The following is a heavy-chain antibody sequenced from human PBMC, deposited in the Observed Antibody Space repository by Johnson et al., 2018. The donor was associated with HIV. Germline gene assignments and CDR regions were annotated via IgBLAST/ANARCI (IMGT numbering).Heavy chain of an antibody. J-gene: IGHJ3*02. V-gene: IGHV3-74*01. CDR2: INSDGSST. CDR1: GFTFSSYW. CDR3: AKDGGSYGGAFDI. D-gene: IGHD1-26*01. Sequence: VQLVESGGGLVQPGGSLRLSCAASGFTFSSYWMHWVRQAPGKGLVWVSRINSDGSSTSYADSVKGRFTISRDNAKNTLYLQMNSLRAEDTAVYYCAKDGGSYGGAFDIWGQGTMVTVSS.